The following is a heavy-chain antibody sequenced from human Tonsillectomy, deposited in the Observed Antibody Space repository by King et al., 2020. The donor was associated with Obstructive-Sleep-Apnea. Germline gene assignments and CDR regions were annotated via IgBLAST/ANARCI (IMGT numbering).Heavy chain of an antibody. Sequence: VQLQQWGAGLLKPSETLSLTCAVYGGSFSGYYWSWIRQPPGKGLEWIGEINHSGSTNYNPSLKSRVTISVDTSKNQFSLNLSSVTAADTAVYYCASLRAKRFYYYSGLDVWGQGTTVTVSS. CDR1: GGSFSGYY. CDR3: ASLRAKRFYYYSGLDV. D-gene: IGHD3-16*01. J-gene: IGHJ6*02. CDR2: INHSGST. V-gene: IGHV4-34*01.